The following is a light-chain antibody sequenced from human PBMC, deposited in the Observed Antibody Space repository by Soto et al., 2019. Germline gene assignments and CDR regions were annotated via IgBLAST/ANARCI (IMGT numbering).Light chain of an antibody. CDR2: EAS. CDR1: QSVAYK. J-gene: IGKJ5*01. CDR3: QQYKNWPPIT. V-gene: IGKV3-15*01. Sequence: EIVMTQSPATLSVSPGERATLSCRASQSVAYKLAWYQQKPGQAPRLLPHEASIRATGIPARFSGSGSGTEFTLTIRSLQSEDFAVYYGQQYKNWPPITFGQGTRLEIK.